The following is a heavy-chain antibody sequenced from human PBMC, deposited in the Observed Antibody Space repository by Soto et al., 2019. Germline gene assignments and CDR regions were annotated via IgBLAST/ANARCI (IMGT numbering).Heavy chain of an antibody. CDR3: ARGRYGDY. D-gene: IGHD1-1*01. Sequence: QVHLVQSGAEVKKSGASVKVSCKGSGYDFTTYGITWVRQAPGQGLEWMAWISAQNGNTDYAQKLQGRVTVTRDTSTSTAYMELRSLRSDDTAVYYCARGRYGDYWGQGALVTVSS. V-gene: IGHV1-18*01. CDR2: ISAQNGNT. J-gene: IGHJ4*02. CDR1: GYDFTTYG.